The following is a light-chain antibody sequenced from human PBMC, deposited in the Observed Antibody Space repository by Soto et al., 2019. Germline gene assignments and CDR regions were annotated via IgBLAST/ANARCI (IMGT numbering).Light chain of an antibody. CDR3: SSYARINSYV. Sequence: QSVLTQPASVSGSPGQSITISCTGTNSDVGNYNLVSWYQQLPGKAPKLMIYEGSKPPSGISNRFSGSKAGNTAPLTISGLQDEDEADYYSSSYARINSYVFGIGTKLTVL. V-gene: IGLV2-23*01. J-gene: IGLJ1*01. CDR1: NSDVGNYNL. CDR2: EGS.